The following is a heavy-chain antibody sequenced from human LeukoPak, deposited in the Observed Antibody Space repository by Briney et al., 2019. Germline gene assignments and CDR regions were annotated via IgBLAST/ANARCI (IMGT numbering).Heavy chain of an antibody. J-gene: IGHJ4*02. D-gene: IGHD3-16*01. Sequence: GASVKVSCKASGYTFSGYYMHWVRQAPGQGLEWMGLINPSSGGTNYAQKFQGRVTLTRDTSISTAYMELSRLRSDDTAVYYWGRGGGGGYDYWGQGTLVTVSS. CDR3: GRGGGGGYDY. CDR2: INPSSGGT. CDR1: GYTFSGYY. V-gene: IGHV1-2*02.